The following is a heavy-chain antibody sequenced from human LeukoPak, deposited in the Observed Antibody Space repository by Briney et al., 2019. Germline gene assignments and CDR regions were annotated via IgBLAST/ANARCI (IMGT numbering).Heavy chain of an antibody. D-gene: IGHD1-26*01. CDR3: AKGRSRWELDY. Sequence: SGGSLRLSCAASGFTFSSYGMHWVRQAPGKGLEWVAVISYDGSNKYYADSVKGRFTISRDNSKNTLYLQMNSLRAEDTAVYYCAKGRSRWELDYWGQGTLVTVSS. CDR2: ISYDGSNK. V-gene: IGHV3-30*18. CDR1: GFTFSSYG. J-gene: IGHJ4*02.